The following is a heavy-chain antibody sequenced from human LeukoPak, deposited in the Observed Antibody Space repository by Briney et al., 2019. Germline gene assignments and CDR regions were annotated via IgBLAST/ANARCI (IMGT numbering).Heavy chain of an antibody. Sequence: SQTLSLTCTVSGGSISSYYWSCVRQPPGKGLEWIGYIFYSGSTDYNPSLKSRVTISVDTSKNQFSLKLSSVTAADTAVYYCARAGDGVEFDSWGQGTLVTVSS. CDR1: GGSISSYY. D-gene: IGHD2-8*01. CDR3: ARAGDGVEFDS. J-gene: IGHJ5*01. CDR2: IFYSGST. V-gene: IGHV4-59*01.